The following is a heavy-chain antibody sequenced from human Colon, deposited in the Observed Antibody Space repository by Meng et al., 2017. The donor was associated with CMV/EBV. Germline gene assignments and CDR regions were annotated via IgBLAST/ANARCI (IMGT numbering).Heavy chain of an antibody. V-gene: IGHV1-2*02. CDR1: GYTFTGHH. CDR3: ARDLVVVIPDDL. CDR2: INCNSGGT. Sequence: ASVKVSCKASGYTFTGHHMHWVRQVPGQGLEWMGWINCNSGGTKYAQKFQGRVIMTRDTSIGTAYMELSRLTSDDTAVYYCARDLVVVIPDDLWGQGTLVTVSS. D-gene: IGHD2-2*01. J-gene: IGHJ5*02.